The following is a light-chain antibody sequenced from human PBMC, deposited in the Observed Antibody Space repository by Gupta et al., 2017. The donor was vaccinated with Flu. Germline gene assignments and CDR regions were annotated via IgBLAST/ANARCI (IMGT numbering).Light chain of an antibody. CDR1: STDLEHYNY. CDR3: ISLTSIPPYV. CDR2: DVS. V-gene: IGLV2-14*04. J-gene: IGLJ1*01. Sequence: STTMSCSSTSTDLEHYNYFSWYQQSPGKVPKIMIYDVSYRPSGVRHRFSSSKSGNTVSLTVSGLQAEDEADYYCISLTSIPPYVFGTGTKVTVL.